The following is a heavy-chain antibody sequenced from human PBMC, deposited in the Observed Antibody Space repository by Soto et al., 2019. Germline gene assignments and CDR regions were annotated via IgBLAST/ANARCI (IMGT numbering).Heavy chain of an antibody. CDR1: GGTFSSYY. V-gene: IGHV1-46*01. Sequence: GASVKVSCKASGGTFSSYYMHWVRQAPGQGLEWMGIINPSGGSTSYAQKFQGRVTMTRDTSTSTVYMELSSLRSEETAVYYCARGASIAVAGPQYFDYWGQGTLATVSS. CDR3: ARGASIAVAGPQYFDY. CDR2: INPSGGST. D-gene: IGHD6-19*01. J-gene: IGHJ4*02.